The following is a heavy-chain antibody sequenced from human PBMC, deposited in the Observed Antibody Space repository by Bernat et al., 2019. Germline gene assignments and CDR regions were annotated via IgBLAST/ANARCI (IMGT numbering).Heavy chain of an antibody. J-gene: IGHJ6*02. Sequence: QVQLVQSGAEVKKPGASVKVSCKASGYTFTGYYMHWVRQAPGQGLEWMGWINPNSGGTNYAQKFQGWGTMTRDTSISTAYMELSRLGSDDTAVYYCARGDRGGDDGDLYYYYYGMDVWGQGTTVTVSS. CDR1: GYTFTGYY. D-gene: IGHD4-17*01. CDR2: INPNSGGT. CDR3: ARGDRGGDDGDLYYYYYGMDV. V-gene: IGHV1-2*04.